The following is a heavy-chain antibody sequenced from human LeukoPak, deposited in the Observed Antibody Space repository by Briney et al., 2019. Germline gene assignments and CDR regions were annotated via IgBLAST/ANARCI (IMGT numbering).Heavy chain of an antibody. CDR3: ARDAIAVAGTVYYYYGMDV. Sequence: PSETLSLTCTVSGGSISSYYWSWIRQPPGEGLEWIGYIYYSGSTNYNPSLKSRVTISVDTSKNQFSLKLSSATAADTAVYYCARDAIAVAGTVYYYYGMDVWGQGTTVTVSS. D-gene: IGHD6-19*01. CDR2: IYYSGST. J-gene: IGHJ6*02. CDR1: GGSISSYY. V-gene: IGHV4-59*01.